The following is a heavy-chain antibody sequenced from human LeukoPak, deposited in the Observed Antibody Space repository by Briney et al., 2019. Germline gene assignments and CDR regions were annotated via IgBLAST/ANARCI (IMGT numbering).Heavy chain of an antibody. Sequence: SETLSLTCTVSGGSISSSSYYWGWIRQPPGKGLEWIGSIYYSGSTYYNPSLKSRVTISVDTSKNQFSLKLSSVTAADTAVYYCARHTKCYDILSGGHFDYWGQGTLVTVSS. D-gene: IGHD3-9*01. V-gene: IGHV4-39*01. CDR2: IYYSGST. CDR1: GGSISSSSYY. J-gene: IGHJ4*02. CDR3: ARHTKCYDILSGGHFDY.